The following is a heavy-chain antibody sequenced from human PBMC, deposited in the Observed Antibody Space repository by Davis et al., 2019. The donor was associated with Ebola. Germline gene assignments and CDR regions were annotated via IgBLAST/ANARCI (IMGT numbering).Heavy chain of an antibody. J-gene: IGHJ3*02. D-gene: IGHD1-26*01. CDR3: AKDTSNIWFDI. V-gene: IGHV3-64D*08. Sequence: PGGSLRLSCAASGFTFNNAWMTWVRQAPGKGLESVSRISTNGETTYYADSVKGRFTISRDNSKNTLYLQMNGLRVDDTAIYYCAKDTSNIWFDIWGQGTMVTVSS. CDR2: ISTNGETT. CDR1: GFTFNNAW.